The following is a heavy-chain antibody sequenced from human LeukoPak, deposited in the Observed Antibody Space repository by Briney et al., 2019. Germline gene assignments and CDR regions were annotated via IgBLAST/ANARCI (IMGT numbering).Heavy chain of an antibody. CDR3: AKDHGKHIVVVVGY. Sequence: GGSLRLSCAASGFTFSSYAMSWVRQAPGKGLEWVSGISGSGGNTYYADSAKGRFTISRDNSKNTLYLQMNSLRAEDTAVYYCAKDHGKHIVVVVGYWGQGTLVTVSS. D-gene: IGHD2-21*01. V-gene: IGHV3-23*01. CDR2: ISGSGGNT. J-gene: IGHJ4*02. CDR1: GFTFSSYA.